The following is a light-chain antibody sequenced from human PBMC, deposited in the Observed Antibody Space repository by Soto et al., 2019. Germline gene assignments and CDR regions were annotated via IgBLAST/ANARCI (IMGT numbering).Light chain of an antibody. CDR3: QQFNSYPIT. CDR2: AAS. V-gene: IGKV1-5*01. J-gene: IGKJ5*01. Sequence: DIQMTQSPSTLSASVGDRVTITCRASQTIDSWLAWYQQRPGKAPKLLIYAASTLQSGVPSRFSGSGSGTEFTLTISSLQPEDFATYYCQQFNSYPITFGQGTRLEIK. CDR1: QTIDSW.